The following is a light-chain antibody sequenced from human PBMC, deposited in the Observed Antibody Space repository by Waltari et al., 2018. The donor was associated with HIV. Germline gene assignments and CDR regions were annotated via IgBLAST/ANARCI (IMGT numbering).Light chain of an antibody. CDR3: QSYDSSLSGYV. V-gene: IGLV1-40*01. J-gene: IGLJ1*01. Sequence: QSVLTQPPSVSGAPGQRVTISCTGRSSNIGAGYDIHWYQQLPGTAPKLLIYDNSNRPSGFPDRFSGSKSGTSASLAITGLQAEDEADYYCQSYDSSLSGYVFGTGTKVTVL. CDR2: DNS. CDR1: SSNIGAGYD.